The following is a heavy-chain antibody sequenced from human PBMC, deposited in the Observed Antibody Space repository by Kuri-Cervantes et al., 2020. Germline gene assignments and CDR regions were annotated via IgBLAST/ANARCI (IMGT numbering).Heavy chain of an antibody. CDR2: INPNSGGT. V-gene: IGHV1-2*04. CDR3: ARRYLDGGADY. J-gene: IGHJ4*02. CDR1: GYTFTGYY. D-gene: IGHD3/OR15-3a*01. Sequence: ASVKVSCKASGYTFTGYYMHWVRQAPGQGLEWMGWINPNSGGTNYAQKFQGWVTMTRDTSISTAYMELSSLRSDDTAVYYCARRYLDGGADYWGQGTLVTVSS.